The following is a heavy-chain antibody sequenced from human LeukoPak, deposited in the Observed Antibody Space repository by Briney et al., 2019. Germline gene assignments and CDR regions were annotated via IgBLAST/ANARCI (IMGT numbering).Heavy chain of an antibody. V-gene: IGHV3-23*01. Sequence: GSLRLSCAASGFTFTSYSMNWVRQAPGKGLEWVSTISESGSSTYYADSVKGRFTISRDNSKNTLYLQMNSLRAEDTAVYYCAKMYSSSWYCYFDYWGQGTLVTVSS. D-gene: IGHD6-13*01. CDR2: ISESGSST. CDR3: AKMYSSSWYCYFDY. J-gene: IGHJ4*02. CDR1: GFTFTSYS.